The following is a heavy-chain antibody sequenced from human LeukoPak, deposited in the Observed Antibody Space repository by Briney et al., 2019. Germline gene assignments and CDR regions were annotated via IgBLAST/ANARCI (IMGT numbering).Heavy chain of an antibody. CDR3: ATPFARIATRPLGD. J-gene: IGHJ4*02. CDR2: ISGSGGST. V-gene: IGHV3-23*01. D-gene: IGHD6-6*01. Sequence: GGSLRLSCAASGFTFGNYGMSWVRQAPGKGLEWVSAISGSGGSTYYADSVKGRFTISRDNSKNTLYLQMNSLRAEDTAVYYCATPFARIATRPLGDWGQGTLVTVSS. CDR1: GFTFGNYG.